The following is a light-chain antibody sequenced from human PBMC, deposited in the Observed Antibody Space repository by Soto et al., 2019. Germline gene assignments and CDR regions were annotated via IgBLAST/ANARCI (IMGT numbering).Light chain of an antibody. J-gene: IGKJ5*01. CDR2: AAS. CDR3: QQSYSIPHT. Sequence: DIQMTQSPSSLSASVGDRVTITCRASQTISSYLNWYQHKPGKAPNLLIYAASSLQSGVPSRFSGSGSGTDFTLTISSLQPEDFATYYCQQSYSIPHTCGQGTRLEIK. V-gene: IGKV1-39*01. CDR1: QTISSY.